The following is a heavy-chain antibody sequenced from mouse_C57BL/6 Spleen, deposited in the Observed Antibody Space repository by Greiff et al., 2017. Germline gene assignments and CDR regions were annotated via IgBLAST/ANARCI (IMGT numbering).Heavy chain of an antibody. J-gene: IGHJ4*01. V-gene: IGHV5-17*01. Sequence: EVKLMESGGGLVKPGGSLKLSCAASGFTFSDYGMHWVRQAPEKGLEWVAYISSGSSTIYYADKVKGRFTISRDNAKNTLFLQMTSLRSEDTSIYYCARGHLGRVMDYWGQGTSVTVSS. CDR1: GFTFSDYG. CDR2: ISSGSSTI. D-gene: IGHD4-1*01. CDR3: ARGHLGRVMDY.